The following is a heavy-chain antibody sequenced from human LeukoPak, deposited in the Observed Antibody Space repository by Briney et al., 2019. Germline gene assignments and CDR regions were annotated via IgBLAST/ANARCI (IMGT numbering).Heavy chain of an antibody. CDR1: GFTFNTYL. V-gene: IGHV3-7*04. CDR3: ARGRGWDV. CDR2: IKQEGSEK. Sequence: GASLRLSCAASGFTFNTYLMSWVRQAPGKGLEWVATIKQEGSEKYYVDSVQGRFTISRDNAKNSLYLQMNSLRVEDTAEYYCARGRGWDVWGQGTTVTVSS. J-gene: IGHJ6*02.